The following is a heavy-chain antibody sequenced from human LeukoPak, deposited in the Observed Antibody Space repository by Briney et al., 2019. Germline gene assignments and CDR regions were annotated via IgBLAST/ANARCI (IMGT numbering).Heavy chain of an antibody. Sequence: SETLSLTCTVSGGSISSSSYYWGWIRQPPGKGLEWIGSINYSGSTSYPPSLTSRVNFPVDTSKNQFSLKLSSVTAAETAVYYCARATIYGDYLDYWGQGTLVTVSS. CDR3: ARATIYGDYLDY. J-gene: IGHJ4*02. CDR1: GGSISSSSYY. V-gene: IGHV4-39*07. D-gene: IGHD4-17*01. CDR2: INYSGST.